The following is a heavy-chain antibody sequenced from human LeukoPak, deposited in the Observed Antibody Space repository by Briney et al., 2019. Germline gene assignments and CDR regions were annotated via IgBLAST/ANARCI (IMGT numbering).Heavy chain of an antibody. J-gene: IGHJ6*02. CDR2: TYYRSKWYY. CDR3: ARSRGDIVVVPAAHYGMDV. Sequence: SQTLSLTCAISGDSVSSNSDAWNWIRQSPSRGLEWLGSTYYRSKWYYDYAVAVKSRISINPDTSKNQFSLQLSSVTAADTAVYYCARSRGDIVVVPAAHYGMDVWGQGTTVTVSS. D-gene: IGHD2-2*01. CDR1: GDSVSSNSDA. V-gene: IGHV6-1*01.